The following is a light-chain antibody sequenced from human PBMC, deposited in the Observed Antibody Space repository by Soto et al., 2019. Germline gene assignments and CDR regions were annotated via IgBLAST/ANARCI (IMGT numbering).Light chain of an antibody. CDR2: EVS. CDR1: SSDVGGYNY. Sequence: ARAQPPSASGAPGQSVTISCTGTSSDVGGYNYISWYQHHPGKAPKLMIYEVSQRPSGVPDRFSGSKSGNTASLTVSGLQAEDEADYYCTSYAGSNNRGVFGSGTKVTVL. CDR3: TSYAGSNNRGV. V-gene: IGLV2-8*01. J-gene: IGLJ1*01.